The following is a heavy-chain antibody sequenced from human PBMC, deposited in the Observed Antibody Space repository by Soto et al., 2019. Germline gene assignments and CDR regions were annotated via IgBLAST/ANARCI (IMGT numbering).Heavy chain of an antibody. CDR1: GYTLTSYG. CDR3: ARDLNLGLGDY. Sequence: QVQLVQSGAEVKKPGASVKVACKASGYTLTSYGIIWVRQAPGQGLEWMGWISTHNGNTKNAQKLQGRVTMTTDTSTSTAYMELRSLRSDDTAVYYFARDLNLGLGDYWGQGTLVTVSS. J-gene: IGHJ4*02. CDR2: ISTHNGNT. D-gene: IGHD7-27*01. V-gene: IGHV1-18*01.